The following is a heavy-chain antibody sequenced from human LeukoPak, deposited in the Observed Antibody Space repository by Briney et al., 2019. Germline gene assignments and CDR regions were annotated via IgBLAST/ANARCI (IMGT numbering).Heavy chain of an antibody. CDR1: GLSLSTSGVG. Sequence: SGPTLVNPTQTLTLTCTFSGLSLSTSGVGVGWIRQPPGKALEWLALSYWDDDKRYRPSLKSRLTITKDTSKNQVVLTMTNTDPVDTATYYCAYAPRNYDSSGYYYPYFGFWGQGTLVTVSS. D-gene: IGHD3-22*01. CDR3: AYAPRNYDSSGYYYPYFGF. V-gene: IGHV2-5*02. J-gene: IGHJ4*02. CDR2: SYWDDDK.